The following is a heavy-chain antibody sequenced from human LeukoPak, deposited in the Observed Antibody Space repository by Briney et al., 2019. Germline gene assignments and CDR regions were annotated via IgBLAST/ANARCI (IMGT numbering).Heavy chain of an antibody. CDR2: IRYDGSNR. CDR1: GFTFSSYG. V-gene: IGHV3-30*02. J-gene: IGHJ6*03. D-gene: IGHD3-3*01. Sequence: PGGSLRLSCAASGFTFSSYGMHWVRQAPGKGLEWVAFIRYDGSNRYYADSVKGRFTISRDNSKNTLYLQMNSLRAEDTAMYDCAKDGETYYDFWGGYPTGTSYMDVWGKGTTVTVS. CDR3: AKDGETYYDFWGGYPTGTSYMDV.